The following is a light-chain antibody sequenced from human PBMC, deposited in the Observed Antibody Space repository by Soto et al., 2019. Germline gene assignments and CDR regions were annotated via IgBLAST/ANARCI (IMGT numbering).Light chain of an antibody. CDR1: SSNIGGTNY. J-gene: IGLJ2*01. Sequence: QSVLTQPPSASGTPGQRVFISCSGSSSNIGGTNYAYWYQQLPGAAPKLLIYRNNQRPSGVPDRFSGSKSGTSASLAISGLRSEDEADYYCAAWDDSLSGVVFGGGTKLTVL. V-gene: IGLV1-47*01. CDR3: AAWDDSLSGVV. CDR2: RNN.